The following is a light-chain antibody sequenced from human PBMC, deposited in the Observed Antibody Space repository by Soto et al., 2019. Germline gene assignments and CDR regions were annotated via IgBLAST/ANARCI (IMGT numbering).Light chain of an antibody. Sequence: QAARTEPGCVSGSLGQSTTIFCTRTSSDVGSYNFVSWYQQYPGKVPKLMIYEGTKRPSGVSNRFSGSKSGNTASLTISGLQAEDEADYYCFSYAGSTYVFGTGTKVTVL. CDR2: EGT. CDR3: FSYAGSTYV. CDR1: SSDVGSYNF. J-gene: IGLJ1*01. V-gene: IGLV2-23*01.